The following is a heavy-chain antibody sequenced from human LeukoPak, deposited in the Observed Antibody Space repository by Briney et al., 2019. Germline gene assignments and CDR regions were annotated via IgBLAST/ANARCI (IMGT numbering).Heavy chain of an antibody. J-gene: IGHJ4*02. V-gene: IGHV3-23*01. CDR2: ISGSGGST. D-gene: IGHD2-15*01. CDR1: GFTFSSYA. CDR3: AKDRFCSGGSCYSADY. Sequence: PGGSLRLSCAASGFTFSSYAMGWVRQAPGKGLEWVSTISGSGGSTYYADSVKGRFTISRDNSKNTLYLQMNSLRADDTAVYYCAKDRFCSGGSCYSADYWGQGTLVTVSS.